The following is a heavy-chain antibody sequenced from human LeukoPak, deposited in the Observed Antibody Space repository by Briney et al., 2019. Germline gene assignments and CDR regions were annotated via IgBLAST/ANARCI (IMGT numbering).Heavy chain of an antibody. V-gene: IGHV4-59*01. CDR2: IYYSGST. D-gene: IGHD3-22*01. Sequence: PSETLSLTCTVSGASISSYYWSWIRQPHENGLEWIGYIYYSGSTNYNPSLKSRVTISVDTSKNQFSLRLSSVTAADKAVYYCARHRYYYDSSGYYYQPWGQGTLVTVSS. CDR1: GASISSYY. CDR3: ARHRYYYDSSGYYYQP. J-gene: IGHJ5*02.